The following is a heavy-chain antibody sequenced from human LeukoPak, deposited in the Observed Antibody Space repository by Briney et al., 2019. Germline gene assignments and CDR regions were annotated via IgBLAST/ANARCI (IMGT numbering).Heavy chain of an antibody. D-gene: IGHD5-18*01. CDR3: TRVTDTAMVTHFYN. Sequence: PGGSLRLSCTASGFTFGDYAMSWFRRAPGKGLEWVGFIRSKAYGWTTEYAASVKGRLTISREDSKRMAYLQINSLKNEDTAVYYCTRVTDTAMVTHFYNWGQGKLVTVSS. V-gene: IGHV3-49*03. CDR1: GFTFGDYA. J-gene: IGHJ4*02. CDR2: IRSKAYGWTT.